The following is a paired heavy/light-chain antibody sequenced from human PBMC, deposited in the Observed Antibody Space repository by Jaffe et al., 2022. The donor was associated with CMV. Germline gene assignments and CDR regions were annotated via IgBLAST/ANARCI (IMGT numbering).Light chain of an antibody. CDR2: SNN. CDR1: SSNIGSNT. Sequence: QSVLTQPPSASGTPGQRVTISCSGSSSNIGSNTVNWYQQLPGTAPKLLIYSNNQRPSGVPDRFSGSKSGTSASLAISGLQSEDEADYYCAAWDDSLNGDVVFGGGTKLTVL. CDR3: AAWDDSLNGDVV. V-gene: IGLV1-44*01. J-gene: IGLJ2*01.
Heavy chain of an antibody. Sequence: EVQLVESGGGLVKPGGSLRLSCAASGFTFSNAWMSWVRQAPGKGLEWVGRIKSKTDGGTTDYAAPVKGRFTISRDDSKNTLYLQMNSLKTEDTAVYYCTTDLPTGDFYYYYGMDVWGQGTTVTVSS. J-gene: IGHJ6*02. CDR1: GFTFSNAW. CDR3: TTDLPTGDFYYYYGMDV. CDR2: IKSKTDGGTT. D-gene: IGHD3-16*01. V-gene: IGHV3-15*01.